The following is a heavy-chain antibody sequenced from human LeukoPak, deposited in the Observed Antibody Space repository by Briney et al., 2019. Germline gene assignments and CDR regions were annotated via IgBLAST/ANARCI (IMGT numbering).Heavy chain of an antibody. J-gene: IGHJ4*02. Sequence: SQTLSLTCDISGDSFSSISAVWNWIRQSPSRGLEWLGKTYYRSKWRDDSAVSVRGRVTITPDTSKNQFSLQLSSVTPEDTAVYYCARSGRYTFDYWGQGILVTVSS. CDR1: GDSFSSISAV. D-gene: IGHD1-26*01. V-gene: IGHV6-1*01. CDR3: ARSGRYTFDY. CDR2: TYYRSKWRD.